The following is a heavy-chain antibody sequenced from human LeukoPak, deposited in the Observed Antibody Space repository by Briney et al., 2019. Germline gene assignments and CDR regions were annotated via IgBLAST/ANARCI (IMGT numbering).Heavy chain of an antibody. CDR2: IYYSGST. V-gene: IGHV4-61*05. CDR1: GGSISSSSYY. CDR3: ARLRGTAPPRYYYYGMDV. J-gene: IGHJ6*02. D-gene: IGHD5-18*01. Sequence: SETLSLTCTVSGGSISSSSYYWSWIRQPPGKGLEWIGYIYYSGSTNYNPSLKSRVTISVDTSKNQFSLKLSSVTAADTAVYYCARLRGTAPPRYYYYGMDVWGQGTTVTVSS.